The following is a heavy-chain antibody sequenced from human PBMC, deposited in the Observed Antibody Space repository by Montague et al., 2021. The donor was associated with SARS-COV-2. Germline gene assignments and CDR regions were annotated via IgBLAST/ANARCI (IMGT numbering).Heavy chain of an antibody. Sequence: SETLSLTCSVSGDSISNYSWSWIRQSPGKGLEWIGYIYYSGSTNYNPSLTSRVTISVDTSKNQVSLKLTSVTAAGTAVYYCARHLRVTTVTSHMYHYAMDVWGQGTTVTVPS. D-gene: IGHD4-11*01. CDR1: GDSISNYS. CDR3: ARHLRVTTVTSHMYHYAMDV. J-gene: IGHJ6*02. V-gene: IGHV4-59*08. CDR2: IYYSGST.